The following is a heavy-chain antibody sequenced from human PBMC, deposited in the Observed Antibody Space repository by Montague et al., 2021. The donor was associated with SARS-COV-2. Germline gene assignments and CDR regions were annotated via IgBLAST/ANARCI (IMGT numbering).Heavy chain of an antibody. Sequence: TLSLTCAVYGGSFSGYYWIWIRQPPGKGLKCIGEFSHSVSTNYNPSLKSRVTISVDTSKKQFSLKLSSVTAADTAVYYCARVLDAGSGSHFDYWGQGTLVTVSS. CDR2: FSHSVST. D-gene: IGHD2-15*01. V-gene: IGHV4-34*01. CDR3: ARVLDAGSGSHFDY. CDR1: GGSFSGYY. J-gene: IGHJ4*02.